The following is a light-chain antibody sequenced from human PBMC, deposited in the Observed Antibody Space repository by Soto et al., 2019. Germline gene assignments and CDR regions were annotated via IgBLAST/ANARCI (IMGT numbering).Light chain of an antibody. CDR2: GAS. CDR3: QQYGSSPVT. J-gene: IGKJ3*01. Sequence: EIVLTQSPGTLSLSPGERATLSCRASQSVSSSYLAWYQQKPGQAPRLLIYGASSRATGIPDRFSGSGSGTDFNLTISRLEPEDLAVYYCQQYGSSPVTFGPGTKVDIK. CDR1: QSVSSSY. V-gene: IGKV3-20*01.